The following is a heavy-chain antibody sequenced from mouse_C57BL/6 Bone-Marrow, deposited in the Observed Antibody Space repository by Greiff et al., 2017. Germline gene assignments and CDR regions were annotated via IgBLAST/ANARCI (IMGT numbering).Heavy chain of an antibody. D-gene: IGHD1-1*01. CDR3: ARYYGGYFDY. J-gene: IGHJ2*01. CDR2: INPGSGGT. Sequence: VQLKQSGAELVRPGTSVKVSCKASGYAFTNYLIEWVKQRPGQGLEWIGVINPGSGGTNYNEKFKGKATLTADKSSSTAYMQLSSLTSEDSAVYFCARYYGGYFDYWGQGTTLTVSS. CDR1: GYAFTNYL. V-gene: IGHV1-54*01.